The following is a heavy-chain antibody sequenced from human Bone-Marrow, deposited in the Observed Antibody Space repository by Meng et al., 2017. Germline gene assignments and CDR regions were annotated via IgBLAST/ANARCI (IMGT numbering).Heavy chain of an antibody. CDR2: ISGSGGST. CDR3: AKDRYSNHHSWFDP. D-gene: IGHD6-13*01. V-gene: IGHV3-23*01. J-gene: IGHJ5*02. CDR1: GFPFSSYA. Sequence: GESLKISCAASGFPFSSYAMSWVRQAPGKGLEWVSAISGSGGSTYYADSVKGRFTISRDNSKNTLYLQMNSLRAEDTAVYYCAKDRYSNHHSWFDPWGQGTLVTVSS.